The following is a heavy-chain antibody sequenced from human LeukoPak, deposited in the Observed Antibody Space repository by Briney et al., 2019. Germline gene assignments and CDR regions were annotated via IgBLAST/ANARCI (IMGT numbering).Heavy chain of an antibody. D-gene: IGHD1-1*01. J-gene: IGHJ4*02. CDR1: GFAFNDYY. CDR3: ARDGFIGGALLFTTFDY. CDR2: ISSSSGYT. V-gene: IGHV3-11*06. Sequence: PGGSPRLSCAASGFAFNDYYSSWIRQAPGKGLEWISYISSSSGYTKYADSVEGRFTISRDNAKNSLYLQMNSLRAEDTAVYYCARDGFIGGALLFTTFDYWAENPGH.